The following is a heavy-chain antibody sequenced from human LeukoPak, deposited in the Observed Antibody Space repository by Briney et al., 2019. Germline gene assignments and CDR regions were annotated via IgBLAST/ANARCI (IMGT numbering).Heavy chain of an antibody. V-gene: IGHV3-30-3*01. Sequence: GGSLRLSCAASGFTFSSYAMHWVRQAPGKGLEWVAVISYDGSNKYYAGSVKGRFTISRDNSKNTLYLQMNSLRAEDTAVYYCARGVIAALPYWGQGTLVTVSS. D-gene: IGHD6-6*01. CDR3: ARGVIAALPY. J-gene: IGHJ4*02. CDR2: ISYDGSNK. CDR1: GFTFSSYA.